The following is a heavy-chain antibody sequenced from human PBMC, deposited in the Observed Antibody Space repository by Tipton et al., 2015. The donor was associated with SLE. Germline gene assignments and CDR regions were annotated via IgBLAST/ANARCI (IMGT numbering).Heavy chain of an antibody. CDR2: IYSGGST. J-gene: IGHJ6*02. D-gene: IGHD2-15*01. V-gene: IGHV3-53*01. Sequence: SLRLSCAASGFTVSSNYMSWVRQAPGKGLEWVSVIYSGGSTYYADSVKGRFTISRDNSKNTLYLQMNSLRAEDTAVYYCARDRIVVVGYYYYAMDVWGQGTTVTVSS. CDR1: GFTVSSNY. CDR3: ARDRIVVVGYYYYAMDV.